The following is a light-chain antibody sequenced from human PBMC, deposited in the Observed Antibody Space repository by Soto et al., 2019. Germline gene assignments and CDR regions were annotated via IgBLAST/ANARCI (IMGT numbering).Light chain of an antibody. CDR2: YDT. CDR1: NIGSKS. Sequence: SYELTQPPSVPVAPGETARISCGGNNIGSKSLFWYQQKAGQAPVLVIYYDTNRPSGIPERFSGSNSGNTATLTISRVEVGDEADYYCQVWDSSSGHREVFGGGTKLTVL. CDR3: QVWDSSSGHREV. V-gene: IGLV3-21*04. J-gene: IGLJ2*01.